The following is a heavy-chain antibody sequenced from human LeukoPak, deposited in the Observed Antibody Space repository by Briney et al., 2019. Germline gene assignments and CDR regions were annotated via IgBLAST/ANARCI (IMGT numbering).Heavy chain of an antibody. V-gene: IGHV4-39*01. CDR3: ARQPGLAAFDI. CDR2: IYYSGRT. J-gene: IGHJ3*02. Sequence: SETLSLTCSVSPDSISSSSHYWGWIRQPPGRGLEWVGSIYYSGRTYYNPSLQSRVTISVDTPKNQFSLKLDSVTAADTAVFYCARQPGLAAFDIWGQGTLVTVSS. CDR1: PDSISSSSHY.